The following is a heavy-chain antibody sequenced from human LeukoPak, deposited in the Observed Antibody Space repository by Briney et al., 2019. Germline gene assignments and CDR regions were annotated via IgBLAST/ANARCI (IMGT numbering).Heavy chain of an antibody. Sequence: ASVKVSFKASGYTFTGYYMHWVRQAPGQGLEWMGWINPNSGGTNYAQKFQGWVTMTRDTSISTAYMELSRLRSDDTAVYYCAKGHSSWTRKNHYFDYWGQGTLVTVYS. V-gene: IGHV1-2*04. CDR1: GYTFTGYY. D-gene: IGHD6-13*01. CDR3: AKGHSSWTRKNHYFDY. CDR2: INPNSGGT. J-gene: IGHJ4*02.